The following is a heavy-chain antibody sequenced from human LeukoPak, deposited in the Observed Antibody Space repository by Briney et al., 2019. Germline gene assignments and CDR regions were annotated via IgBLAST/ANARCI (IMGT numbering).Heavy chain of an antibody. CDR1: GFTFSNYV. J-gene: IGHJ6*03. V-gene: IGHV3-23*01. CDR3: ARGSSSLYHYMDV. D-gene: IGHD2-2*01. CDR2: ISNSGGST. Sequence: PGGSLRLSCAASGFTFSNYVMSWVRQAPGKGLEWVSGISNSGGSTYYAESVKSRFTISRDNSKNTLYLQMNSLRAEDTAVFYCARGSSSLYHYMDVWGKGTTVTVSS.